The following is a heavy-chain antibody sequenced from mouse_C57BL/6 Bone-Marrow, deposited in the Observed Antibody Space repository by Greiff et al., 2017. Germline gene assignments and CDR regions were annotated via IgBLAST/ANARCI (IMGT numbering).Heavy chain of an antibody. CDR1: GYTFTSYW. D-gene: IGHD2-1*01. J-gene: IGHJ3*01. Sequence: QVHVKQPGAELVMPGASVTLSCKASGYTFTSYWMHWVKQRPGQGLEWIGELDPSDSYTNYNQKFKGKSTLTVDKSSSTAYMQLSSLTSEDSAVYYCARGGYGNPFAYGGQGTLVTVSA. CDR3: ARGGYGNPFAY. V-gene: IGHV1-69*01. CDR2: LDPSDSYT.